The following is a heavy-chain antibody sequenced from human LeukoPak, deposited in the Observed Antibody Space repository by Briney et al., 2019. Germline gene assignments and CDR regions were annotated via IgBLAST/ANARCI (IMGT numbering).Heavy chain of an antibody. CDR3: AKGPRAQEHSTHRFDN. CDR2: ITSSSSYI. D-gene: IGHD1/OR15-1a*01. CDR1: GFTFSTYN. J-gene: IGHJ4*02. Sequence: GGSLRLSCAASGFTFSTYNMNWVRQAPGKGLEWVSSITSSSSYIYYADSVKGRFTISRDNAKNSLYLQMNSLRAEDTAVYYCAKGPRAQEHSTHRFDNWGRGTLVTVSS. V-gene: IGHV3-21*01.